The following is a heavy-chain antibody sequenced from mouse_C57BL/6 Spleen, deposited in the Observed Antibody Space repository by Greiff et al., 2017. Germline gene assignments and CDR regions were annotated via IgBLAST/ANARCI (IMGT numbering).Heavy chain of an antibody. Sequence: EVMLVESGGGLVQPGGSLKLSCAASGFTFSDYYMYWVRQTPEKRLEWVAYISNGGGSTYYPDTVKGRFTISRDNAKNTLYLQMSRLKSEDTAMYYCARLNWGLDYWGQGTTLTVSS. CDR1: GFTFSDYY. CDR2: ISNGGGST. V-gene: IGHV5-12*01. J-gene: IGHJ2*01. CDR3: ARLNWGLDY. D-gene: IGHD4-1*01.